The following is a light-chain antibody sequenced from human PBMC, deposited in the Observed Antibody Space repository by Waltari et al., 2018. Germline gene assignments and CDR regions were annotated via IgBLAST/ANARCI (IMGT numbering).Light chain of an antibody. CDR3: QSADSSGTYV. CDR1: ALSNQY. CDR2: KDS. Sequence: SYELAQPPSVSVSPGQTARITCSGDALSNQYAYWYQQKPGQAPVVVMYKDSERPSGIPERFSGSNSGTTITLTISGVQAEDEADYHCQSADSSGTYVFGTGTKVTVL. J-gene: IGLJ1*01. V-gene: IGLV3-25*03.